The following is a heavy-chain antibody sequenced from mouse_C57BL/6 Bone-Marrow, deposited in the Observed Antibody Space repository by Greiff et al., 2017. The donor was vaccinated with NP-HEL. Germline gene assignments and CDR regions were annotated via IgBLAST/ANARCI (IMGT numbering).Heavy chain of an antibody. J-gene: IGHJ4*01. CDR1: GYSITSDY. CDR3: ARSGIYDGYYVDYAMDY. CDR2: ISYSGST. D-gene: IGHD2-3*01. Sequence: EVKLQESGPGLAKPSQTLSLTCSVTGYSITSDYWNWIRKFPGNKLEYMGYISYSGSTYYNPSLKSRISITRDTSKNQYYLQLNSVTTEDTATYYCARSGIYDGYYVDYAMDYWGQGTSVTVSS. V-gene: IGHV3-8*01.